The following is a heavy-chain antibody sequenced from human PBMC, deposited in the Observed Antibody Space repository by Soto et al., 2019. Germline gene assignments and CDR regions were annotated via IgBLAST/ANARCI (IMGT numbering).Heavy chain of an antibody. CDR3: ARAHPSAFDI. CDR2: IYNTGGT. CDR1: GGSISSGDYY. V-gene: IGHV4-31*03. Sequence: QVPLQESGPGLVTPSQTLSLTCTVSGGSISSGDYYWSWIRQHPGKGLEWIGYIYNTGGTFYNPSLTSRITMSVDTSKNQISLTVRSVAAADTAVYYCARAHPSAFDIWGRGTKVTVSS. J-gene: IGHJ3*02.